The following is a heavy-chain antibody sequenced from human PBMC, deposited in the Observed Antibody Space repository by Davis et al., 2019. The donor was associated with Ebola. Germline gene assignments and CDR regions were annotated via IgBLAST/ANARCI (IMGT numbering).Heavy chain of an antibody. Sequence: SVKVSCKASGYTFTSYGISWVRQAPGQGLEWMGGIIPIFGTANYAQKFQGRVTITADESTSTAYMELSSLRSEDTAVYYCARVGYSSGSRFDPWGQGTLVTVSS. CDR2: IIPIFGTA. CDR1: GYTFTSYG. V-gene: IGHV1-69*13. CDR3: ARVGYSSGSRFDP. J-gene: IGHJ5*02. D-gene: IGHD6-19*01.